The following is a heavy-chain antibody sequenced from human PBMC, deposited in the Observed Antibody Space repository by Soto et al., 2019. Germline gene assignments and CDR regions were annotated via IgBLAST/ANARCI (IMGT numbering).Heavy chain of an antibody. CDR1: GGSISSGGYY. CDR3: ARSPMPPRAARPCYFDY. D-gene: IGHD6-6*01. Sequence: QVQLQESGPGLVKPSQTLSLTCTVSGGSISSGGYYWSWIRQHPGKGLEWIGYIYYSGSTYYNPSLKSRVTISVDTSKNQFSLKLSSVTAADTAVYYCARSPMPPRAARPCYFDYWGQGTLVTVSS. J-gene: IGHJ4*02. CDR2: IYYSGST. V-gene: IGHV4-31*03.